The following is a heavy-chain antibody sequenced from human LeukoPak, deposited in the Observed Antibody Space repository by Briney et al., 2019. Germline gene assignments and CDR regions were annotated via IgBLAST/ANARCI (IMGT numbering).Heavy chain of an antibody. CDR2: INPNSSVT. CDR1: GYTFTSYG. J-gene: IGHJ6*03. V-gene: IGHV1-2*02. CDR3: ARALGRQHFYGSGTYKKNYYYMDV. Sequence: ASVKVSCKASGYTFTSYGISSVRQAPGQGLECMGWINPNSSVTNHTQKFQGRVTMTRDTSISTAYMELSRLTSDDTAVYYCARALGRQHFYGSGTYKKNYYYMDVWGKGTTVTISS. D-gene: IGHD3-10*01.